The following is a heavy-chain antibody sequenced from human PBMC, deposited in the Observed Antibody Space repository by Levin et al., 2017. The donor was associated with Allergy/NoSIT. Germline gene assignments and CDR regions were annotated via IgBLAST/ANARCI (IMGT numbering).Heavy chain of an antibody. CDR2: IKSKTDGGTT. CDR3: TTGGSYYISGSSSFDY. J-gene: IGHJ4*02. V-gene: IGHV3-15*01. Sequence: PGGSLRLSCAASGFTFSNAWMSWVRQAPGKGLEWVGRIKSKTDGGTTDYAAPVKGRFTFSRDDSKNTLYLQMNSLKTEDTAVYYCTTGGSYYISGSSSFDYWGQGTLVTVSS. D-gene: IGHD3-10*01. CDR1: GFTFSNAW.